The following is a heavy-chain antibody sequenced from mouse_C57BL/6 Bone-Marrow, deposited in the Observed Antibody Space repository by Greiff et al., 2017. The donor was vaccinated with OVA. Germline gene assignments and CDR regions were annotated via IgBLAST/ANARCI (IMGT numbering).Heavy chain of an antibody. CDR2: INYDGSST. D-gene: IGHD1-1*01. CDR1: GFTFSDYY. V-gene: IGHV5-16*01. J-gene: IGHJ1*03. Sequence: EVQLVESEGGLVQPGSSMKLSCTASGFTFSDYYMAWVRQVPEKGLEWVANINYDGSSTYYLDSLKSRFIISRDNAKNILYLQMSSLKSEDTATYYCARYYYYGSSYGYFDVWGTGTTVTVSS. CDR3: ARYYYYGSSYGYFDV.